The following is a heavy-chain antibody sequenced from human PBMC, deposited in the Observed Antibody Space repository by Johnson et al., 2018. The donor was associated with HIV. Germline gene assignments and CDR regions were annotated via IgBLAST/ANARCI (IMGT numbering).Heavy chain of an antibody. CDR3: ARFGRGGSHAFDI. J-gene: IGHJ3*02. V-gene: IGHV3-20*04. D-gene: IGHD5-24*01. CDR2: IHWNGDSP. CDR1: GFTFDDYG. Sequence: VQLVESGGGVVRPGGSLRLSCAASGFTFDDYGMRWVRQAPGKGLEWVSGIHWNGDSPGYAAPVTGRFTIPRDNAKNALYLQMNSLRAEDTAFYYCARFGRGGSHAFDIWGQGTMVTVSS.